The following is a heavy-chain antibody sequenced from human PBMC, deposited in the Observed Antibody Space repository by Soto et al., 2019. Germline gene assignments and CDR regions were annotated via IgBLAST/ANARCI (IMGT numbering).Heavy chain of an antibody. Sequence: PGGSLRLSCAASGFTFNNYVTHWVRQAPGKGLEWVAVISYDGYNKYYADSVKGRFTISRDNSKNTLYLQMNSLRAEDTAVYYCAKGANWNDVLGWFDYWGQGTLVTVSS. CDR2: ISYDGYNK. CDR3: AKGANWNDVLGWFDY. CDR1: GFTFNNYV. J-gene: IGHJ4*02. D-gene: IGHD1-20*01. V-gene: IGHV3-30*18.